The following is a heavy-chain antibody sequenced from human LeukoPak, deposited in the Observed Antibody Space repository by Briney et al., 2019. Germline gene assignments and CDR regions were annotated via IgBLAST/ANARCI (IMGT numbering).Heavy chain of an antibody. V-gene: IGHV4-30-4*01. CDR1: GGSISSGDYY. Sequence: PSQTLSLTCTVSGGSISSGDYYWSWIRQPPGKGLEWIGYIYYSGSAYYNPSLKSRVTISVDTSKNQFSLKLSSVTAADTAVYYCARGLARFRGSASDYWGQGALVTVSS. D-gene: IGHD5-12*01. J-gene: IGHJ4*02. CDR2: IYYSGSA. CDR3: ARGLARFRGSASDY.